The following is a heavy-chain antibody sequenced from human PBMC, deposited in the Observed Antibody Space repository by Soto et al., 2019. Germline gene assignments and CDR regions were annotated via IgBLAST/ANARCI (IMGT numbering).Heavy chain of an antibody. CDR2: IYPGDSDT. J-gene: IGHJ3*02. CDR3: ARVVAATYYYDSSGYLSGAFDI. V-gene: IGHV5-51*01. CDR1: GYSFTSYW. Sequence: PGESLKISCKGSGYSFTSYWIGWVRQMPGKGLEWMGIIYPGDSDTRYSPSFQGQVTISADKSISTAYLQWSSLKASDTAMYYCARVVAATYYYDSSGYLSGAFDIWGQGTMVTVSS. D-gene: IGHD3-22*01.